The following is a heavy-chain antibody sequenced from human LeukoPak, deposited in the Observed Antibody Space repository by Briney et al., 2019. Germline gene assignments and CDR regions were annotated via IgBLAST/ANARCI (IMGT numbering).Heavy chain of an antibody. CDR1: GYTFTSYG. V-gene: IGHV1-18*01. CDR3: ARDSPYCSSTSCYLQTYYYYYMDV. D-gene: IGHD2-2*01. Sequence: ASVKVSCKASGYTFTSYGISWVRQAPGQGLEWMGWISAYNGNTNYAQKLQGSVTMTTDTSTSTAYMELRSLRSDDTAVYYCARDSPYCSSTSCYLQTYYYYYMDVWGKGTTVTVSS. CDR2: ISAYNGNT. J-gene: IGHJ6*03.